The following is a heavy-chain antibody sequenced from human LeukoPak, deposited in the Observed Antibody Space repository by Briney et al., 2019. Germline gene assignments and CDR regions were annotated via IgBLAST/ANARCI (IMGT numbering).Heavy chain of an antibody. CDR1: GFTFSSYG. CDR3: ASGDFLEWLFQEDY. J-gene: IGHJ4*02. CDR2: INSDGSST. D-gene: IGHD3-3*01. V-gene: IGHV3-74*01. Sequence: GGSLSLSCAASGFTFSSYGMHWLRQAPGKGLVWVSRINSDGSSTNYAASVKGRFTISGDTAENTLYLQMSSQTAEATAVYYSASGDFLEWLFQEDYWGQGTLVTVSS.